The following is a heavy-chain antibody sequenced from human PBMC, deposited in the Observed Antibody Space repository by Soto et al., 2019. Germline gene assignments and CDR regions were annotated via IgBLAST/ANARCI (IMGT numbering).Heavy chain of an antibody. CDR1: GYTFSSYV. J-gene: IGHJ4*02. CDR3: ARRAGSGYYFDD. CDR2: INAGTGNT. V-gene: IGHV1-3*05. D-gene: IGHD3-22*01. Sequence: QVQLVQSGAEEKKPGASVKVSCEASGYTFSSYVMHWVRQAPGQRLEWMGWINAGTGNTQYSEKFQGRVTTSRDTSANTAYRELSSLRSEDTAVYYCARRAGSGYYFDDWGQGTLVTVSS.